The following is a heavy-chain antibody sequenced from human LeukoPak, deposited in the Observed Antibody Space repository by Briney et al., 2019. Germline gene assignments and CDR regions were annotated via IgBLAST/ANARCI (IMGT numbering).Heavy chain of an antibody. CDR3: ARVASSVMDY. Sequence: PSETLSLTCTVSGVSISPFYWSWIRQPPGERLEWIGYIHYSGSTNYNPSLKSRVTISLDTSKNQFSLTMSSVTTADTAVYYCARVASSVMDYWGQGILVTVSS. D-gene: IGHD2-8*01. CDR1: GVSISPFY. J-gene: IGHJ4*02. V-gene: IGHV4-59*01. CDR2: IHYSGST.